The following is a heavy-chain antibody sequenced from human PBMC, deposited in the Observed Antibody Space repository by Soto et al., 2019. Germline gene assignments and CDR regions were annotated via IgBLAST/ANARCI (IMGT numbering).Heavy chain of an antibody. D-gene: IGHD2-2*01. Sequence: SETLSLTCTVSGGSISSSSYYWGCIRQPPGKGLEWIGSIYYSGSTYYNPSLKSRVTISVDTSKNQFSLKLSSVTAADTAVYYCARHRGYCSSTSCPIRWFDPWGQGTLVTVSS. CDR3: ARHRGYCSSTSCPIRWFDP. J-gene: IGHJ5*02. CDR1: GGSISSSSYY. V-gene: IGHV4-39*01. CDR2: IYYSGST.